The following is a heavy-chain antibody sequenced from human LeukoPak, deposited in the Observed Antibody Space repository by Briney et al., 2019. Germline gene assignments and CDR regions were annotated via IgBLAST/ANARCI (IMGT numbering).Heavy chain of an antibody. J-gene: IGHJ4*02. D-gene: IGHD5-24*01. CDR3: ARDARQMATDY. CDR1: GFTFSSYG. V-gene: IGHV3-23*01. Sequence: GGSLRLSCAASGFTFSSYGMSWVRQAPGKGLEWVSAISGSGGSTYYADSVKGRFTISRDNAKNSLYLQMNSLRAEDTAVYYCARDARQMATDYWGEGTLVTVSS. CDR2: ISGSGGST.